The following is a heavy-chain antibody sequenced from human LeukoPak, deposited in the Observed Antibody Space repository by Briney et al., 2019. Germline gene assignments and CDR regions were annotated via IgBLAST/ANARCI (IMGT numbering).Heavy chain of an antibody. J-gene: IGHJ4*02. Sequence: SETLSLTCTVSGGSISSNYWSWIRQPPGKGLEWIGYIYYSGSTNYNPSLKSRVTMSVDTSKNQFSLKLSSVTAADTAVYYCARDFFTGYYFIAFDYWGQGTLVTVSS. CDR1: GGSISSNY. CDR2: IYYSGST. D-gene: IGHD3-9*01. V-gene: IGHV4-59*12. CDR3: ARDFFTGYYFIAFDY.